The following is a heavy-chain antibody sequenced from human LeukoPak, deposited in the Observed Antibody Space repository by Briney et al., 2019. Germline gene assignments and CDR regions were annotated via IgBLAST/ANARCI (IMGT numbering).Heavy chain of an antibody. Sequence: SETLSLTCTVSGGSISSSYWSWIRQPPQKGLEWIGYIYSSGSTNYNPSLKSRVTISVDTSKNQFSLKLSSVTAADTAVYYCGRAASDYDVLTGYIPAPFVYWGRGTLVTVSS. CDR2: IYSSGST. D-gene: IGHD3-9*01. CDR1: GGSISSSY. J-gene: IGHJ4*02. CDR3: GRAASDYDVLTGYIPAPFVY. V-gene: IGHV4-59*01.